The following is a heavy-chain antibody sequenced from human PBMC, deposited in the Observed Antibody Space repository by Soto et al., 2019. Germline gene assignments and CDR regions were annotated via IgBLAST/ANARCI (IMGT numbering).Heavy chain of an antibody. D-gene: IGHD3-10*01. CDR3: ARGGPGYYGSGSYYPR. Sequence: SETLSLTCAVYGGSFSGYYWSWIRQPPGKGLEWIGEINHSGSINYNPSLKTRVTVSVDTSTNQFSLKLNSVTAADTAVYYCARGGPGYYGSGSYYPRWGQGTLVTVSS. J-gene: IGHJ4*02. V-gene: IGHV4-34*01. CDR2: INHSGSI. CDR1: GGSFSGYY.